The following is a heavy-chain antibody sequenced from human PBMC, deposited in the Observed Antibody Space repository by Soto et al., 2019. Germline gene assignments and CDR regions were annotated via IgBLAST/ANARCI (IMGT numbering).Heavy chain of an antibody. Sequence: ASVKVSCKASGYTFSSYGITWVRQAPGQGPEWMGWTSAYNGKTNYAQKLQGRVTMTTDTSTSTAYMELRSLRSDDTAVYYCARGGNNYYYYGMDVWGQGTTVTVSS. CDR1: GYTFSSYG. CDR3: ARGGNNYYYYGMDV. V-gene: IGHV1-18*01. J-gene: IGHJ6*02. CDR2: TSAYNGKT.